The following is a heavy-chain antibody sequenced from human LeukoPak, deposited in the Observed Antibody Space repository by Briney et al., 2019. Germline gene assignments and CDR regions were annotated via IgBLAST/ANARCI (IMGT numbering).Heavy chain of an antibody. V-gene: IGHV3-48*04. CDR3: ASRTDGGYAYYFDH. D-gene: IGHD3-22*01. CDR2: ISRGGNTI. J-gene: IGHJ4*02. Sequence: GGSLRLSCAASGFTFSSYGMHWVRQAPGKGLEWISYISRGGNTIYYADSVKGRFTISRDNAKNSLYLQMNSLRGDDTAVYYCASRTDGGYAYYFDHWGQGTLVTVSS. CDR1: GFTFSSYG.